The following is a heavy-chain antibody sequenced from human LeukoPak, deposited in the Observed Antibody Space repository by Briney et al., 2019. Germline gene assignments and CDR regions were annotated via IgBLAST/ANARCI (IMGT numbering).Heavy chain of an antibody. V-gene: IGHV4-34*01. CDR2: INHSGST. CDR1: GGSFSGYY. D-gene: IGHD4-17*01. Sequence: SSETLSLTCAVYGGSFSGYYWSWIRQPPGKGLEWIGEINHSGSTNYSPSLKSRVTISVDTSKNQFSLKLSSVTAADTAVYYCARGYPYGDYRYFDYWGQGTLVTVSS. J-gene: IGHJ4*02. CDR3: ARGYPYGDYRYFDY.